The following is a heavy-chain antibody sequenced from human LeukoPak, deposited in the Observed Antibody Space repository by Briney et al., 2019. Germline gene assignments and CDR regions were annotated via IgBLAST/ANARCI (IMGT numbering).Heavy chain of an antibody. CDR1: GYTFTGYY. CDR3: ARDLVAADNWFDP. J-gene: IGHJ5*02. Sequence: ASVYVSCKASGYTFTGYYMHWVRQAPGQGLEWMGWINPNSGGTNYAQKFQGRVTMTRDTSISTAYMELSRLRSDDTAVYYCARDLVAADNWFDPWGQGTLVTVSS. CDR2: INPNSGGT. V-gene: IGHV1-2*02. D-gene: IGHD2-15*01.